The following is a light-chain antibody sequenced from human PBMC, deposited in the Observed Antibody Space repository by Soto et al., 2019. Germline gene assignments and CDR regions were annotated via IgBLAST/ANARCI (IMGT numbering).Light chain of an antibody. J-gene: IGLJ1*01. CDR2: EVS. Sequence: QSALTQPSSVSGSPGHSITISCTGTSSDVGGYIYVSWYQQHPGKAPKLMIYEVSSRPSGVSNRFSGSKSGNTASLTISGLQAEDEADYYCSSYKSSSTYVFGTGTKVTV. V-gene: IGLV2-14*01. CDR3: SSYKSSSTYV. CDR1: SSDVGGYIY.